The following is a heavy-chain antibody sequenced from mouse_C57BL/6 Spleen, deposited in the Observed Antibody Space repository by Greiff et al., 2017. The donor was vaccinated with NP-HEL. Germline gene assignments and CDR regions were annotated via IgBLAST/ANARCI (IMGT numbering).Heavy chain of an antibody. D-gene: IGHD1-1*01. J-gene: IGHJ4*01. V-gene: IGHV10-1*01. Sequence: EVMLVESGGGLVQPKGSLKLSCAASGFSFNTYAMNWVRQAPGKGLEWVARIRSKSNNYATYYADSVKDRFTISRDDSESMLYLQMNNLKTEDTAMYYCVRREGLITGDYWGQGTSVTVSS. CDR3: VRREGLITGDY. CDR1: GFSFNTYA. CDR2: IRSKSNNYAT.